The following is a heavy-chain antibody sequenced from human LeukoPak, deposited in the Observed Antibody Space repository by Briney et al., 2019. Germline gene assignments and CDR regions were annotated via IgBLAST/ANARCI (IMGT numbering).Heavy chain of an antibody. CDR3: ARGNTMIVVED. V-gene: IGHV1-24*01. Sequence: ASVKVSCKVSGYTLTELSMHWVRQAPGKGLEWMGGFDPEDGETIYAQKFQGGVTMTRDTSTSTVYMELSSLRSEDTAVYYCARGNTMIVVEDWGQGTLVTVSS. CDR1: GYTLTELS. D-gene: IGHD3-22*01. CDR2: FDPEDGET. J-gene: IGHJ4*02.